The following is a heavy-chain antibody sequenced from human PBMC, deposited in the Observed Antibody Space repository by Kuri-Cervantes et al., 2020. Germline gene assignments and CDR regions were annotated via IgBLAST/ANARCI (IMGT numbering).Heavy chain of an antibody. D-gene: IGHD3-16*01. V-gene: IGHV1-69*05. CDR3: ARRRRGDWGWFDP. Sequence: SVKVSCKASGGTFSSYAISWVRQAPGQGLEWMGGIIPIFGTANYAQKFQGRVTITTDESTSTAYMELSRLRSDDTAVYYCARRRRGDWGWFDPWGQGTLVTVSS. CDR1: GGTFSSYA. CDR2: IIPIFGTA. J-gene: IGHJ5*02.